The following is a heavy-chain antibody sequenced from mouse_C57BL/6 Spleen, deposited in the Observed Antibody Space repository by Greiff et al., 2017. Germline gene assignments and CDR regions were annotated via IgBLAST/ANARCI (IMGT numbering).Heavy chain of an antibody. D-gene: IGHD4-1*01. CDR3: ALTGTIAD. CDR2: IYPGSGST. Sequence: VQLQQPGAELVKPGASVKMSCKASGYTFTSYWITWVKQRPGQGLSWIGDIYPGSGSTNYNEQFKSKATLTVDTSSSTAYMQLSSLTVDYSAVYYCALTGTIADWGQGTLVTVSA. J-gene: IGHJ3*01. CDR1: GYTFTSYW. V-gene: IGHV1-55*01.